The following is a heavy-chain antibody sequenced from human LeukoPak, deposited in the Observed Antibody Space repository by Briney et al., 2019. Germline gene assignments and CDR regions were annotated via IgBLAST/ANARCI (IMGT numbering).Heavy chain of an antibody. CDR1: GFTFSSCG. Sequence: GGSLRFSCAASGFTFSSCGMHWVRQAPGKGLEWVAFIRYDGSNKYYADSVKGRFTISRDNSKNTLYLQMNSLRAEDKAAGYCAKFARVPAAYYYYYYMDVWGKGTTVTVSS. D-gene: IGHD2-2*01. V-gene: IGHV3-30*02. CDR3: AKFARVPAAYYYYYYMDV. J-gene: IGHJ6*03. CDR2: IRYDGSNK.